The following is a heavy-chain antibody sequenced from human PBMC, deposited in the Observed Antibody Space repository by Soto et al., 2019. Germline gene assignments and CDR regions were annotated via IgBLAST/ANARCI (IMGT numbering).Heavy chain of an antibody. CDR1: GFTISDHY. CDR3: VRWDSGNPEN. V-gene: IGHV3-72*01. Sequence: EVQLVESGGGLVQPGGSLRLSCVVSGFTISDHYIDWVRQAPGKGLECVGRTKNKAQRYTTEYAASVKGRCTISRDDSENSVYLQMNSLKTEDTAVYYCVRWDSGNPENWGQGTMFTVSS. J-gene: IGHJ4*02. CDR2: TKNKAQRYTT. D-gene: IGHD1-26*01.